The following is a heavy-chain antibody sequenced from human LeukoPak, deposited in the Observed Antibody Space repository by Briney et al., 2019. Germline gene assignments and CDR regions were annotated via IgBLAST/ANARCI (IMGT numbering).Heavy chain of an antibody. Sequence: GGSLRLSCAASGFTFSSYWMSWVRQAPGKGLERVANIKQDGIEKYYVDSVKGRFTISRDNAKNSLYLQMDSLRAEDTAVYYCVRRGLIDTEYLERWGQGTLVIVSS. J-gene: IGHJ1*01. D-gene: IGHD3-10*01. CDR3: VRRGLIDTEYLER. V-gene: IGHV3-7*01. CDR2: IKQDGIEK. CDR1: GFTFSSYW.